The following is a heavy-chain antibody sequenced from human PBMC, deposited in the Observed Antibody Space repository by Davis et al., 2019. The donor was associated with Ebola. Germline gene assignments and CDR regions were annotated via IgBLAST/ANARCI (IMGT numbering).Heavy chain of an antibody. CDR2: ISSSSSYI. Sequence: GESLKISCAASGFTFSSYSMNWVRQAPGKGLEWVSSISSSSSYIYYADSVKGRFTISRDNAKNSLYLQMNSLRAEDTAVYYCARIRGGLGELDYWGQGTLVTVSS. D-gene: IGHD3-16*01. CDR3: ARIRGGLGELDY. V-gene: IGHV3-21*01. J-gene: IGHJ4*02. CDR1: GFTFSSYS.